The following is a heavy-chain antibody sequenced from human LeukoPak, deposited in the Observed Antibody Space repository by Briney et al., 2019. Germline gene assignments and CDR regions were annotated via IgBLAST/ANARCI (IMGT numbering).Heavy chain of an antibody. CDR3: ARLGAGPTYYDFWSGYSSFYFDY. J-gene: IGHJ4*02. CDR2: IHYSGNT. V-gene: IGHV4-39*01. Sequence: PETLSLTCTVSGGSTSSSNYYWGWIRQPPGKGLEWIGGIHYSGNTYYNPSLKSRVTISVDTSKNQFSLKLSSVTAADTAVYYCARLGAGPTYYDFWSGYSSFYFDYWGQGTLVTVSS. CDR1: GGSTSSSNYY. D-gene: IGHD3-3*01.